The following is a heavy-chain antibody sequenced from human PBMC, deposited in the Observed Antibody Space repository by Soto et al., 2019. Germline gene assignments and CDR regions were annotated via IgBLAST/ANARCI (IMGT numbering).Heavy chain of an antibody. CDR2: IYYSGST. V-gene: IGHV4-39*01. J-gene: IGHJ6*02. CDR1: GGSISSSSYY. CDR3: ARHVRTENWNDARPYYYYGMDV. Sequence: KPSETLSLTCTVSGGSISSSSYYWGWIRQPPGKGLEWIGSIYYSGSTYYNPSLKSRVTISVDTSKNQFSLKLSSVTAADTAVYYCARHVRTENWNDARPYYYYGMDVWGQGTTVTVSS. D-gene: IGHD1-1*01.